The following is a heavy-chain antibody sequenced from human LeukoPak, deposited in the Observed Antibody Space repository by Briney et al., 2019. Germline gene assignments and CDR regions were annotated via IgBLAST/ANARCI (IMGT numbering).Heavy chain of an antibody. CDR1: GFTFSSFG. D-gene: IGHD2-2*01. CDR2: LSYDGRDK. J-gene: IGHJ4*02. CDR3: TTGGPAVPAAIDGVDV. V-gene: IGHV3-30*03. Sequence: GGSLRLSCAASGFTFSSFGMHWVRQAPGKGLEWVAVLSYDGRDKHDADSVKGRFTISRDNSKNTLYLQMNSLKTEDTAVYYCTTGGPAVPAAIDGVDVWGQGTLVTVSA.